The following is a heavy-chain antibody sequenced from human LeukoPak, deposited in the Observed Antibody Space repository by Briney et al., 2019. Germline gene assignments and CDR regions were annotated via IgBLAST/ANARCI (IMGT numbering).Heavy chain of an antibody. D-gene: IGHD3-10*01. V-gene: IGHV4-34*01. CDR2: INHSGST. CDR3: ARGYNGSGSYSYYFDY. Sequence: SETLSLTCGACGGSFSSYYWGWLRQPPGKGLEWIGEINHSGSTNYNPSLKSRVTISVDTSKNQFSLRLSSVTAADTAVYYCARGYNGSGSYSYYFDYWGQGTLVTVSS. J-gene: IGHJ4*02. CDR1: GGSFSSYY.